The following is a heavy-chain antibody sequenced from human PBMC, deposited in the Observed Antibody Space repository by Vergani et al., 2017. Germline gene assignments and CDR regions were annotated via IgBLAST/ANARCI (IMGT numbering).Heavy chain of an antibody. CDR3: ARHRDKWLPFDY. V-gene: IGHV4-39*01. J-gene: IGHJ4*02. D-gene: IGHD5-12*01. Sequence: QLQLQESGPGLVKPSETLSLTCTVSGGSISSSSYYWGWIRQPPGKGLEWIGSIYYSGSTYYNPSLKSRVTISVDTSKNQFSLKLSSVTAADTAVYYCARHRDKWLPFDYWGQGTLVTVSS. CDR1: GGSISSSSYY. CDR2: IYYSGST.